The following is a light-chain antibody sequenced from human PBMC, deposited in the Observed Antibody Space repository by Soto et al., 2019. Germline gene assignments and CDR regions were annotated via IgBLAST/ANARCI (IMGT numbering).Light chain of an antibody. CDR1: QGITSW. CDR3: QQGYSSPAT. V-gene: IGKV1-12*01. CDR2: DAS. Sequence: DVQMTQSPSYVSASVGDTVTITCRASQGITSWLAWYQQKPGKAPKLLIYDASSLESGVPSRFSGSGSGTEFTLTISSLQAEDFATYYCQQGYSSPATFGQGTRLEIK. J-gene: IGKJ5*01.